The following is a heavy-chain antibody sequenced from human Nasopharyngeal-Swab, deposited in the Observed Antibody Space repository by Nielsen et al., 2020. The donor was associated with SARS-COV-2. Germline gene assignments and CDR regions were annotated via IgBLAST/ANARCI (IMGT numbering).Heavy chain of an antibody. CDR2: IYYSGST. CDR1: GGSISSYY. D-gene: IGHD3-10*01. J-gene: IGHJ6*03. Sequence: SETLSLTCTVSGGSISSYYWSWIRQPPGKGLEWIGYIYYSGSTNYNPSLKSRVTISVDTSKNQFSLKLSSVTAADTAVYYCARGFEYGSGSYYRTYYYHYMDVWGKGTTVTVSS. CDR3: ARGFEYGSGSYYRTYYYHYMDV. V-gene: IGHV4-59*01.